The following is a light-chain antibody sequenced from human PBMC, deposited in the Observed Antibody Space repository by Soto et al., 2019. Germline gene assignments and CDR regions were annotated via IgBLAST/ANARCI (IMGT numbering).Light chain of an antibody. CDR3: QTEVSSLSRYV. V-gene: IGLV1-40*01. CDR1: SSNIGAGYD. J-gene: IGLJ1*01. Sequence: QSALTQPPSVSGAPGQRVTISCTGSSSNIGAGYDVHWYQQLPGTAPKLLIYGNSNRPSGVPDRFSGSKSGTSASLAITGLQAEFEANYNCQTEVSSLSRYVVRTGTKLHV. CDR2: GNS.